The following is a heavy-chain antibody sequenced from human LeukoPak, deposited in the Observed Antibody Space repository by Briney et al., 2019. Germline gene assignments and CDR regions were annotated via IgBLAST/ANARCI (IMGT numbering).Heavy chain of an antibody. V-gene: IGHV4-34*01. D-gene: IGHD2-21*02. CDR3: ARGGLQIENVVVTAM. CDR2: INHSGST. J-gene: IGHJ4*02. CDR1: GFTFSSYG. Sequence: GSLRLSCAASGFTFSSYGMSWVRQAPGKGLEWIGEINHSGSTNYNPSLKSRVTISLDTPKNQFSLKLSSVTAADTAVYYCARGGLQIENVVVTAMWGQGTLVTVSS.